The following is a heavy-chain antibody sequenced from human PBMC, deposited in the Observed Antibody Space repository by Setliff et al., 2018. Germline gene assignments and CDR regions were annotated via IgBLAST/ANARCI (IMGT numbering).Heavy chain of an antibody. J-gene: IGHJ6*03. CDR2: INPSSGGT. CDR1: GYTLTELS. CDR3: ARAEYTSSSLYYYIDV. D-gene: IGHD6-6*01. Sequence: ASVKVSCKVSGYTLTELSRHWVRQTPGQGLEWMGRINPSSGGTDDAQNFLGRVTMTRDTAISTAYMGLSRLTSDDTAVYYCARAEYTSSSLYYYIDVWGKGTTVTVSS. V-gene: IGHV1-2*06.